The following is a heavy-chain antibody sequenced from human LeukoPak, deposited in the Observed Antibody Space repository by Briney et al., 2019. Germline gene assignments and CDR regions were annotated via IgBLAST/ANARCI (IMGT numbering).Heavy chain of an antibody. CDR1: GYTFTGYY. V-gene: IGHV1-2*02. Sequence: GASVKVSCKASGYTFTGYYMHWVRQAPGQGLEWMGWINPNSGGTNYAQKFQGRVTMTRGTSSSTAYMELSRLRSDDTAVYYCARDQRTNWNYSGFDYWGQGTLVTVSS. J-gene: IGHJ4*02. CDR3: ARDQRTNWNYSGFDY. D-gene: IGHD1-7*01. CDR2: INPNSGGT.